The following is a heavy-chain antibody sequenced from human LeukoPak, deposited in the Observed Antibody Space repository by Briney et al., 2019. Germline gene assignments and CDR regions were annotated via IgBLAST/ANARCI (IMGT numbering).Heavy chain of an antibody. CDR2: INPNSGGT. CDR1: GYTFTGYY. J-gene: IGHJ3*02. Sequence: ASVKVSCKASGYTFTGYYMHWVRQAPGQGLEWMGWINPNSGGTNYAQKFQGRVTMTRDTSISTAYMELSRLRSDDTAVYYCAREWGIAARTQRHAFDIWGQGTMVTVSS. D-gene: IGHD6-6*01. CDR3: AREWGIAARTQRHAFDI. V-gene: IGHV1-2*02.